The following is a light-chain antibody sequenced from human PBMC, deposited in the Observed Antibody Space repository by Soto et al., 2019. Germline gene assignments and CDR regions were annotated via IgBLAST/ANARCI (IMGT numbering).Light chain of an antibody. J-gene: IGLJ2*01. CDR3: QSYDSSLSVV. CDR2: ANS. V-gene: IGLV1-40*01. CDR1: RSNIGAGYD. Sequence: QSALTQPPSVSGAPGQRVTISCTGSRSNIGAGYDVHWYQQLPGTAPKFLIYANSNRPSGVPDRFSGSKSGTSASLAITGLQAEDEADYYCQSYDSSLSVVFGGGTKLTVL.